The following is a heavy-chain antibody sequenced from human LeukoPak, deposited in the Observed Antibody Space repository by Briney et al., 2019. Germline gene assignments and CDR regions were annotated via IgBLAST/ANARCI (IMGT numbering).Heavy chain of an antibody. CDR2: INHNGNVN. D-gene: IGHD3-16*01. CDR1: GFIFSSYA. V-gene: IGHV3-7*03. CDR3: ARGGGLDV. J-gene: IGHJ6*02. Sequence: SGGSPRLSCSASGFIFSSYAMHWVRQAPGKGLEWVASINHNGNVNYYVDSVKGRFTISRDNAKNSLYLQMSNLRAEDTAVYFCARGGGLDVWGQGATVTVSS.